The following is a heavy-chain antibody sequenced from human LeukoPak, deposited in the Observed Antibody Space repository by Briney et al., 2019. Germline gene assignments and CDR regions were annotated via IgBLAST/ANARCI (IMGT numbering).Heavy chain of an antibody. J-gene: IGHJ3*02. Sequence: SETLSLTCTVSGGSISSSSYYWGWIRQPPGKGLEWIGSISYTGRTYYNPSLKSRVTMSVDTSKNQFSLKLSSVTAADTAVYICAREFVDYESSRGAFDIWGQGTMVTVSS. CDR3: AREFVDYESSRGAFDI. V-gene: IGHV4-39*07. CDR2: ISYTGRT. CDR1: GGSISSSSYY. D-gene: IGHD3-22*01.